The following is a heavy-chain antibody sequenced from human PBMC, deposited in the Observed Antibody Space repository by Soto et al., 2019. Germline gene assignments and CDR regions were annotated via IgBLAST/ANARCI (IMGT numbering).Heavy chain of an antibody. CDR1: GGSISYNSYY. V-gene: IGHV4-39*02. J-gene: IGHJ5*02. CDR2: IFYTGTT. Sequence: SETLSLTCSVSGGSISYNSYYGGWIRQPPGKGLEWVGGIFYTGTTYYSPSLKDRVTISVDTSKNSFSLNLTSVTAADTDVYFCARLVVVAPVANAWGQGTLVTVPQ. D-gene: IGHD2-2*01. CDR3: ARLVVVAPVANA.